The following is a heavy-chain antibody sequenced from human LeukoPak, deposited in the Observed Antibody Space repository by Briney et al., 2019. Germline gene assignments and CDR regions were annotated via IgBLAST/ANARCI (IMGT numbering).Heavy chain of an antibody. J-gene: IGHJ4*02. D-gene: IGHD3-16*02. V-gene: IGHV1-24*01. CDR2: FDPEDGET. CDR1: GYTLTELS. CDR3: ATAFSYDYVWGSYRYTADYFDY. Sequence: ASVKVSCKVSGYTLTELSMHWVRQAPGKGLEWMGGFDPEDGETIYAQKFQGRVTMTEGTSTDTAYMELSSLRSEDTAVYYCATAFSYDYVWGSYRYTADYFDYWGQGTLVTVSS.